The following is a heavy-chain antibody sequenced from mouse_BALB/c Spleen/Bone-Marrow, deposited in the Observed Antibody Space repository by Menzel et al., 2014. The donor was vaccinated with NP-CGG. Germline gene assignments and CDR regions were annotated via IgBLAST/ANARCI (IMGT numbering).Heavy chain of an antibody. CDR3: ASYRYGWYFDV. V-gene: IGHV14-3*02. D-gene: IGHD2-14*01. CDR2: IYPANVNT. Sequence: VQLQQSGAELVRSGASVKLSCTASGFNIKDYYLHWVKQRPEQGLEWIGRIYPANVNTKYDPKFQGKATITADTSSNTAYLQLSSLTSEDTAVYYCASYRYGWYFDVWGAGTTVTVSS. CDR1: GFNIKDYY. J-gene: IGHJ1*01.